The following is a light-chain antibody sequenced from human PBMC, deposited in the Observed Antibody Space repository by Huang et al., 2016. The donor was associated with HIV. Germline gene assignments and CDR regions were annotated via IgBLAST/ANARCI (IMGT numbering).Light chain of an antibody. CDR1: QDIGSW. CDR3: QQYNNWPPEET. V-gene: IGKV1D-16*01. Sequence: DIQMTQSPSSLSASVGDRVTITCRASQDIGSWLAWYQQKPEEAPKSLIYAASTLQTGVPSRFSGSGSGTDFTLTISSLQPEDFATYYCQQYNNWPPEETFGPGTQVDMK. J-gene: IGKJ3*01. CDR2: AAS.